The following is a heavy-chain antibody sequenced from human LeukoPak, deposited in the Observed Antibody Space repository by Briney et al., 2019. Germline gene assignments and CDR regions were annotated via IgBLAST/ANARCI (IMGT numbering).Heavy chain of an antibody. CDR1: GSSISGSRNY. CDR3: ARGVIVVVPQWFDP. CDR2: INHSGST. D-gene: IGHD2-2*01. Sequence: SETLSLTCTVSGSSISGSRNYWGWIRQPPGKGLEWIGEINHSGSTNYNPSLKSRVTISVDTSKNQFSLKLSSVTAADTAVYYCARGVIVVVPQWFDPWGQGTLVTVSS. J-gene: IGHJ5*02. V-gene: IGHV4-39*07.